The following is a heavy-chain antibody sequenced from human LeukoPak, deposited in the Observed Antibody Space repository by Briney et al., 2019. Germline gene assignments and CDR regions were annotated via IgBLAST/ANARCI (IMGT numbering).Heavy chain of an antibody. CDR1: GFTFSSYA. V-gene: IGHV3-23*01. CDR3: AKDCPLRVTNSKVTATWGFDY. Sequence: GGSLRLSCAASGFTFSSYARSWVRQAPGKGLEWVSAISGSGGSTYYADSVKGRFTISRDNSKNTLYPQMNSLRAEDTAVYYCAKDCPLRVTNSKVTATWGFDYWGQGTLVTVSS. D-gene: IGHD2-21*02. J-gene: IGHJ4*02. CDR2: ISGSGGST.